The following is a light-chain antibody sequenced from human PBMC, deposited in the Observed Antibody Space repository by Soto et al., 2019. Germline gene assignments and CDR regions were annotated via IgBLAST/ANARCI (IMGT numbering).Light chain of an antibody. CDR2: AAS. CDR1: QDIRND. J-gene: IGKJ4*01. V-gene: IGKV1-17*01. CDR3: LQHNTYPFT. Sequence: DIQMTQSPSSLSASVGERVTSTCRASQDIRNDVGWYQQKAGKAPKRLIFAASSLHSGVPSRFSGSRSGTEFTLTIASLQPEDFATYYCLQHNTYPFTFGGGTKVDIK.